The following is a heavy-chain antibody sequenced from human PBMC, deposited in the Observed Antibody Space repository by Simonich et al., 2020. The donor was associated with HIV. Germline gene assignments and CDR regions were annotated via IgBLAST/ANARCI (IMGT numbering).Heavy chain of an antibody. Sequence: QVHLVQSGAEVKKPGSSVKVSCKASGGTFSSYAFSWVRQAPGQGLERMGGIPIFGTTNYAQKVQGRVTITADESTSTAYMELSSLRSEDTAVYYCATNIITGTYGFDIWGQGTMVTVSS. J-gene: IGHJ3*02. CDR2: IPIFGTT. CDR1: GGTFSSYA. CDR3: ATNIITGTYGFDI. D-gene: IGHD1-20*01. V-gene: IGHV1-69*13.